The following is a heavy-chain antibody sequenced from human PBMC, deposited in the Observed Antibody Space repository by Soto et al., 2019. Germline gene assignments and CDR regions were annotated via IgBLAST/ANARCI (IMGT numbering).Heavy chain of an antibody. CDR1: GYTFTSYG. CDR3: ARDYYDFWSGYPTTFDY. CDR2: ISAYNGNT. Sequence: ASVKVSCKASGYTFTSYGISWVRQAPGQGLEWMGWISAYNGNTNYAQKLQGRVTMTTDTSTSTAYMELRSLRSDDTAVYYCARDYYDFWSGYPTTFDYWGQGTLVTVSS. V-gene: IGHV1-18*01. D-gene: IGHD3-3*01. J-gene: IGHJ4*02.